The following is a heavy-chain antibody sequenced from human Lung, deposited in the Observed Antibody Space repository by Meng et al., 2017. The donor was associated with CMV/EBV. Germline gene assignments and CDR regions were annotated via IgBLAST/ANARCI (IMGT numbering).Heavy chain of an antibody. V-gene: IGHV4-61*03. CDR1: GGSVSSISYY. D-gene: IGHD2-2*01. CDR3: ARMTAALRYGMDV. CDR2: ISYGGST. J-gene: IGHJ6*02. Sequence: SETLSLTCTVSGGSVSSISYYWSWIRQPPGKGLEWIGYISYGGSTIYNPSLKSRVTISEDTSKTHFSLKLSSVTAADTAVYYCARMTAALRYGMDVWGLGTTVXVSS.